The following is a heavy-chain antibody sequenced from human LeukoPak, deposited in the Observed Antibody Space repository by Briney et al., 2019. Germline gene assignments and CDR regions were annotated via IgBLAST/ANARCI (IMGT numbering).Heavy chain of an antibody. V-gene: IGHV1-69*04. CDR1: GGTFSSYT. J-gene: IGHJ6*03. CDR2: IIPILGIA. CDR3: ARDPDFWSGYYYMDV. Sequence: SVKVSCKASGGTFSSYTISWVRQAPGQGLEWMGRIIPILGIANYAQKFQGRVTITADKSTSTAYMELSCLRSEDTAVYYCARDPDFWSGYYYMDVWGKGTTVTVSS. D-gene: IGHD3-3*01.